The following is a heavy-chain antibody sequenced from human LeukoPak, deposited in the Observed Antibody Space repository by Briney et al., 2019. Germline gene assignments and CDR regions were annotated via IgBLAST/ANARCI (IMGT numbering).Heavy chain of an antibody. CDR3: ARDGGIAVAGSYNWFDP. J-gene: IGHJ5*02. Sequence: ASVKVSCKASGYTFTGYYMHWVRQAPGQGLEWMGWINPNSGGTNYAQKFRGRVTMTRDTSISTAYMELSRLRSDDTAVYYCARDGGIAVAGSYNWFDPWGQGTLVTVSS. CDR1: GYTFTGYY. D-gene: IGHD6-19*01. V-gene: IGHV1-2*02. CDR2: INPNSGGT.